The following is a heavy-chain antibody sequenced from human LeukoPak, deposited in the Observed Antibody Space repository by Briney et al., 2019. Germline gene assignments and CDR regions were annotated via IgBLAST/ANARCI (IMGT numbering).Heavy chain of an antibody. CDR1: GYTFTSYA. Sequence: ASVKVSCKASGYTFTSYAMNWVRQAPGQGLEWMGWINTNTGNPTYAQGFTGRFVFSLDTSVSTAYLQISSPKAEDTAVYYCARDRRGWYRASHYYYMDVWGKGTTVTVSS. CDR2: INTNTGNP. J-gene: IGHJ6*03. CDR3: ARDRRGWYRASHYYYMDV. D-gene: IGHD6-19*01. V-gene: IGHV7-4-1*02.